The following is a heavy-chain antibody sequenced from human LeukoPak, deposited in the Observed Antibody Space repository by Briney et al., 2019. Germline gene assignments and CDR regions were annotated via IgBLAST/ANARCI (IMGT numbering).Heavy chain of an antibody. J-gene: IGHJ3*02. V-gene: IGHV1-46*01. D-gene: IGHD3-3*01. CDR3: ARDVISYYDFWSGPDAFDI. CDR1: GYTFTSYY. CDR2: INPSGGST. Sequence: ASVKVSCKASGYTFTSYYMHWVRQAPGQGLEWMGIINPSGGSTSYAQKFQGRVTMTRDTSTSTVYMELSSLRSEDTAVYYCARDVISYYDFWSGPDAFDIWGQGTMVTVSS.